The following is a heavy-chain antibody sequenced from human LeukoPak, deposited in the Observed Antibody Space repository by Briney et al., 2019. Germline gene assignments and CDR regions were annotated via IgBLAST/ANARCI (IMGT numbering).Heavy chain of an antibody. CDR3: ARVLPYGYSYGYFDY. CDR2: FDPEDGET. V-gene: IGHV1-24*01. CDR1: GYTLTELS. J-gene: IGHJ4*02. D-gene: IGHD5-18*01. Sequence: ASVTVSCKVSGYTLTELSMHWVRQAPGKGLEWMGGFDPEDGETIYAQKFQGRVTMTEDTSTDTAYMELSSLRSEDTAVYYCARVLPYGYSYGYFDYWGQGTLVTVSS.